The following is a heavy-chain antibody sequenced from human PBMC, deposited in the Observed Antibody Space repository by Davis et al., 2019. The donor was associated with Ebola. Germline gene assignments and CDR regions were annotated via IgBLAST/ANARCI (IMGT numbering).Heavy chain of an antibody. CDR2: IYYSGST. J-gene: IGHJ6*03. Sequence: PSETLSLTCTVSGGSISSGDYYWSWIRQPPGKGLEWIGYIYYSGSTYYNPSLKSRVTISVDTSKNQFSLKLSSVTAADTAVYYCATATSNGWPLGHYYMDVWGKGTTVTVSS. CDR1: GGSISSGDYY. D-gene: IGHD6-19*01. V-gene: IGHV4-30-4*01. CDR3: ATATSNGWPLGHYYMDV.